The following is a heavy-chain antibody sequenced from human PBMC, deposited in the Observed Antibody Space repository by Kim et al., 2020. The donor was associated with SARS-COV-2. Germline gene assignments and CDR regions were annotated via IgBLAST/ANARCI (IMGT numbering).Heavy chain of an antibody. V-gene: IGHV3-33*01. CDR2: IWYDGSNK. D-gene: IGHD2-15*01. Sequence: GGSLRLSCAASGFTFSSYGMHWVRQAPGKGLEWVAVIWYDGSNKYYADSVKGRFTISRDNSKNTLYLQMNSLRAEDTAVYYCAREWEVVAATLTAGYYYYGMDVWGQGTTVTVSS. CDR1: GFTFSSYG. J-gene: IGHJ6*02. CDR3: AREWEVVAATLTAGYYYYGMDV.